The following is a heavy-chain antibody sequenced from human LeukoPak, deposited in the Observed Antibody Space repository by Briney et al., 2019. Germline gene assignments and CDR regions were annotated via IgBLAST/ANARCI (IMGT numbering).Heavy chain of an antibody. CDR2: LSGSGITT. Sequence: GGSLRLSCAASGFTFSNSAMSWVRQAPGKGLVWVSTLSGSGITTYYADSVKGRFTISRDNSKNTLYLQMNSLRAEDTAVYYCAKGIYGSGWSYFDYWGHGTLVTVSS. CDR1: GFTFSNSA. V-gene: IGHV3-23*01. CDR3: AKGIYGSGWSYFDY. D-gene: IGHD6-19*01. J-gene: IGHJ4*01.